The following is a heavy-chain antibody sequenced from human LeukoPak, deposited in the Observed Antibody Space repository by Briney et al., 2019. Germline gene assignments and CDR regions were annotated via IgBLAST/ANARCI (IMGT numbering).Heavy chain of an antibody. Sequence: GGSLRLSCAASGFTVNSNYMSWVRQAPGKGLEWVSVIYSGGSTYYADSVKGRFTISRDNSKNTLYLQMNSLRAEDTAVYYCAKFPGTAMVENTGYWGQGTLVTVSS. CDR2: IYSGGST. CDR1: GFTVNSNY. J-gene: IGHJ4*02. CDR3: AKFPGTAMVENTGY. D-gene: IGHD5-18*01. V-gene: IGHV3-53*01.